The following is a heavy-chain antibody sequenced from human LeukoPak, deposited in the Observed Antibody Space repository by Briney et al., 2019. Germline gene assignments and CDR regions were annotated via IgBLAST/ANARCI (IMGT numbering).Heavy chain of an antibody. Sequence: SETLSLTCTVSGGSISDYYWTWVRQPAGKGLEWIGRIHTSGSTSYHPSLRSRVAMSVDTSNNQFSLKMTSVTAADTAVYYCARGLTGSYYFDYWGQGTLVTVSP. CDR1: GGSISDYY. CDR2: IHTSGST. CDR3: ARGLTGSYYFDY. J-gene: IGHJ4*02. D-gene: IGHD1-26*01. V-gene: IGHV4-4*07.